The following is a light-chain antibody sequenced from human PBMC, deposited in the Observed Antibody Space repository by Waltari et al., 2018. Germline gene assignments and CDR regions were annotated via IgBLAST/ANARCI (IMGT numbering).Light chain of an antibody. Sequence: QTVVTQEPSLSVSPGGTVTLTCAFSSGPSSIPSYFSWYQQSPGQTPRTLVYKTNTRSNGVPDRFSGSILGSEAALTITGAQADDESNYYCLVYMGSGIWVFGGGTKLTV. J-gene: IGLJ3*02. CDR1: SGPSSIPSY. V-gene: IGLV8-61*01. CDR2: KTN. CDR3: LVYMGSGIWV.